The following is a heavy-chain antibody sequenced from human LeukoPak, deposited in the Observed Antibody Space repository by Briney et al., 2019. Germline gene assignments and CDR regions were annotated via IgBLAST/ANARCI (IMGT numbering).Heavy chain of an antibody. CDR1: GFRFSTHG. V-gene: IGHV3-30*18. J-gene: IGHJ4*02. CDR3: AKGGVETPYYAYYFDSSDYPSFEY. Sequence: PGGSLRLSCAASGFRFSTHGMHWVRQAPGKGLEWVAVISYDGTNKYYGDSVKGRFTISRDNSKNTLYLQMISLREEDTAVYYCAKGGVETPYYAYYFDSSDYPSFEYWGQGTLVTVSS. CDR2: ISYDGTNK. D-gene: IGHD3-22*01.